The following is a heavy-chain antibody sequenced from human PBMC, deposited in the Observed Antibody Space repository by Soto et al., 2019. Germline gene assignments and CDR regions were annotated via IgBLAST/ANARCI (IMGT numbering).Heavy chain of an antibody. Sequence: LRLSCAASGFTFSSYAMSWVRQAPGKGLEWVSAISGSGGSTYYADSVKGRFTISRDNSKNTLYLQMNSLRAEDTAVYYCAKGGAYFGVVISFDYWGQGTLVTVSS. D-gene: IGHD3-3*01. CDR2: ISGSGGST. CDR1: GFTFSSYA. J-gene: IGHJ4*02. CDR3: AKGGAYFGVVISFDY. V-gene: IGHV3-23*01.